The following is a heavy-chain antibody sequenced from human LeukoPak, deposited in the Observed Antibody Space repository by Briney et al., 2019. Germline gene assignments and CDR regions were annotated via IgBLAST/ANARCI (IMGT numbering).Heavy chain of an antibody. CDR1: GGSFSGYY. CDR3: ARGRVWIDV. V-gene: IGHV4-34*01. D-gene: IGHD1-1*01. CDR2: INHSGST. Sequence: SETLSLTCAVYGGSFSGYYWSWVRQPPGEGLEWIGEINHSGSTNYNPSLTSRVTISVDTSKNQFPLKLSSVTAADTAVYYCARGRVWIDVWGQGTTVTVSS. J-gene: IGHJ6*02.